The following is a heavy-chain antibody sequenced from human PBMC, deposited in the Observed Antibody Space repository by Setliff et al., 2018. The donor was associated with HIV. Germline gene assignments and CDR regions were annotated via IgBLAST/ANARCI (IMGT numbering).Heavy chain of an antibody. CDR2: VSHVGES. J-gene: IGHJ4*02. Sequence: PSETLSLTCAVYNTSLSDYSWTWIRQSPGRGLEWIGEVSHVGESKVNPSFSSRVYMSVYMSKNQFSLRMMSVTAADTAVYFCAGGSRWGFVYWGQGTPVTVS. V-gene: IGHV4-34*01. CDR1: NTSLSDYS. D-gene: IGHD6-19*01. CDR3: AGGSRWGFVY.